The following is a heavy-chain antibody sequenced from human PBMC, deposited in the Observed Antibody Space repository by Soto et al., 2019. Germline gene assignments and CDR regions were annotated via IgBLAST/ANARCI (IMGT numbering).Heavy chain of an antibody. V-gene: IGHV1-69*06. J-gene: IGHJ3*02. Sequence: QVQLVQSGAEVKKPGSSVKVSCKASGGTFSSYAISWVRQAPGQGLEWMGGIIPIFGTANYAQKFQGRGTIAADKSTSTAYMELSSLRSEDTAVYYCAGSSGWYPNDPFDIWGQGTMVTVSS. CDR2: IIPIFGTA. CDR3: AGSSGWYPNDPFDI. D-gene: IGHD6-19*01. CDR1: GGTFSSYA.